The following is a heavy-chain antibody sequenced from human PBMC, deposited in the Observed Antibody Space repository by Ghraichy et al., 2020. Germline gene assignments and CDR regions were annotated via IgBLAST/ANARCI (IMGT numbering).Heavy chain of an antibody. J-gene: IGHJ5*02. D-gene: IGHD4-17*01. Sequence: SETLSLTCTVSGGSISSYYWSWIRQPPGKGLEWIGYIYYSGSTNYNPSLKSRVTISVDTSKNQFSLKLSSVTAADTAVYYCARDNNMVRYGDWFDPWGQGTLVTVSS. CDR1: GGSISSYY. CDR2: IYYSGST. V-gene: IGHV4-59*01. CDR3: ARDNNMVRYGDWFDP.